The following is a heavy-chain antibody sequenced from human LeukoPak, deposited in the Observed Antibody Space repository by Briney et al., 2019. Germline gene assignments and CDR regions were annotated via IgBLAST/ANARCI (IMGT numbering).Heavy chain of an antibody. J-gene: IGHJ4*02. D-gene: IGHD6-6*01. CDR3: ARHRSSWLIDY. CDR2: ISDSGGNT. CDR1: GFTFNSYA. V-gene: IGHV3-23*01. Sequence: PGGSLRLSCAASGFTFNSYAMSWVRQAPWERLQWVSGISDSGGNTYYPDSVRGRFTISRDNSKNTLYLQMNSLRAEDTAVYYCARHRSSWLIDYWGQGTLVTVSS.